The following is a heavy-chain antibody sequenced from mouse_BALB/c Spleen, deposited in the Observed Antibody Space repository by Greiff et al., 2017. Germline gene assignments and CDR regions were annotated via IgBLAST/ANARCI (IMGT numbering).Heavy chain of an antibody. J-gene: IGHJ2*01. Sequence: EVKLMESGGGLVQPGGSRKLSCAASGFTFSSFGMHWVRQAPEKGLEWVAYISSGSSTIYYADTVKGRFTISRDNPKNTLFLQMTSLRSEDTAMYYCARGIWGYGYDLDYWGQGTTLTVSS. CDR2: ISSGSSTI. CDR3: ARGIWGYGYDLDY. D-gene: IGHD2-2*01. V-gene: IGHV5-17*02. CDR1: GFTFSSFG.